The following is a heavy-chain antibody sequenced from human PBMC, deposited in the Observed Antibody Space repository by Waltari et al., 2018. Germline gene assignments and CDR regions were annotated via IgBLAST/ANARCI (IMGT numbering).Heavy chain of an antibody. CDR3: AREQYELLWELDY. D-gene: IGHD3-10*01. V-gene: IGHV3-30-3*01. CDR1: GFTFSTYS. J-gene: IGHJ4*02. Sequence: QVQLVESGGGVVKPGRSLRLSCAASGFTFSTYSMHWVRQAPGKGLEWVAFISYDGSNKYYADSVKGRFTISRDNSENTMYLEMNSLRAEDTAVFYCAREQYELLWELDYWGQGTLVTVSS. CDR2: ISYDGSNK.